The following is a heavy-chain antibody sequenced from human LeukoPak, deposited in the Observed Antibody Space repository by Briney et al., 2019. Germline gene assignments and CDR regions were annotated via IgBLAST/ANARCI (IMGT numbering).Heavy chain of an antibody. CDR2: ISHSGSTI. J-gene: IGHJ5*02. D-gene: IGHD3-22*01. V-gene: IGHV3-11*01. CDR1: GFTFSDYY. Sequence: GGSPRLSCAASGFTFSDYYMSWIRQAPGKGLEWVSYISHSGSTIYYADSVKGRFTISRDNAKNSLYLQMNSLRAEDTAVYYCAPAERYYYDSTGYYRWGQGTLVTVSS. CDR3: APAERYYYDSTGYYR.